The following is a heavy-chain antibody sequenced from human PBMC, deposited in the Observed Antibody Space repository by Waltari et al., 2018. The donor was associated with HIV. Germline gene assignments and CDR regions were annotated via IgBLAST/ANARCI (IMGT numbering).Heavy chain of an antibody. CDR2: TYYRSKWYS. Sequence: QVQLQQSGPGLVKPSQTLSLTCAISGDSVSSNSAAWTWIRQPPSRGLEWLGRTYYRSKWYSDYAVSVKSRITINPDTSKNQFSLHLNSVTPEDTAVYYCASERDVGAAPNWFDPWGQGTLVTVSS. CDR3: ASERDVGAAPNWFDP. D-gene: IGHD6-13*01. CDR1: GDSVSSNSAA. V-gene: IGHV6-1*01. J-gene: IGHJ5*02.